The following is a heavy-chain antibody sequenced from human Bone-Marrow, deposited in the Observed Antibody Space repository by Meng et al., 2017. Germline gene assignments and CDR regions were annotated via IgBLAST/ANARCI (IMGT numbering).Heavy chain of an antibody. V-gene: IGHV3-15*01. CDR1: GFTLSDYY. CDR3: MADASTVAPHYYYGMDI. J-gene: IGHJ6*02. CDR2: IKSNSDGGTT. D-gene: IGHD4-23*01. Sequence: GGSRRLSGAASGFTLSDYYMSWIRQAPGKGLEWVGRIKSNSDGGTTDYAAPVQGRFTISRDDSKNTLYLQMNSLKTEDAAVYYCMADASTVAPHYYYGMDIWGQGTTVTVSS.